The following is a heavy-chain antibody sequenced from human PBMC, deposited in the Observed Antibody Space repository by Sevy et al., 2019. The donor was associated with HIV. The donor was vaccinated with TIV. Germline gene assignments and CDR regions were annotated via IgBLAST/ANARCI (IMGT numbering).Heavy chain of an antibody. V-gene: IGHV4-34*01. CDR1: GGSFSGYY. Sequence: SETLSLTCAVYGGSFSGYYWSWIRQPPGKGLEWIGEINHSGSTNYNPSLKSRVTISVDTSKNQFSLKLSSVTAADTAVYYCARGSGGSNRFDPWGQGTLVTVSS. D-gene: IGHD2-15*01. CDR2: INHSGST. J-gene: IGHJ5*02. CDR3: ARGSGGSNRFDP.